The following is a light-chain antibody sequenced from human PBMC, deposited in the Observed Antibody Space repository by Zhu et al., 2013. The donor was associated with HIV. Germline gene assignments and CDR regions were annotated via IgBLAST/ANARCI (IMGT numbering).Light chain of an antibody. J-gene: IGKJ2*01. CDR3: QQYYSSPHT. CDR1: QGINSA. CDR2: DAS. V-gene: IGKV1-13*02. Sequence: AIQLTQSPSSLSASVGDRVAITCRASQGINSALAWYQQKVGKPPNLLIYDASSLESGVPSRFSGSGSGTDFTLTISSLQAEDVAVYYCQQYYSSPHTFGQGTRLEFK.